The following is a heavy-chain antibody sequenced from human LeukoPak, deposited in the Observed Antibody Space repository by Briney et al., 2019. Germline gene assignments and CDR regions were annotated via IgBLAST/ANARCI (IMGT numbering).Heavy chain of an antibody. CDR3: ARDLPYGGNKKIIDY. CDR1: GYTFTSYG. CDR2: ISAYNGNT. J-gene: IGHJ4*02. V-gene: IGHV1-18*01. Sequence: VASVKVSCTASGYTFTSYGISWVRQAPGQGLEWMGWISAYNGNTNYAQKLQGRVTMTTDTSTSTAYMELRSLRSDDTAVYYCARDLPYGGNKKIIDYWGQGTLVTVSS. D-gene: IGHD4-23*01.